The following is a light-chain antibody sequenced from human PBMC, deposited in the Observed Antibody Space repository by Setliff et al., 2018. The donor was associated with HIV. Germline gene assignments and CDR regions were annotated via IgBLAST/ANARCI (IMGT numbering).Light chain of an antibody. Sequence: QSALAQPASVSWSPGQSITISCTGTSSDVGGYNYVSWYQHYPGKAPKFMIYDITTRPSGVSNRFSGSKSGNTASLTISGLQAEDEADYFFCSYVTGSTYVCGTGTKVTVL. CDR1: SSDVGGYNY. CDR2: DIT. V-gene: IGLV2-23*02. J-gene: IGLJ1*01. CDR3: CSYVTGSTYV.